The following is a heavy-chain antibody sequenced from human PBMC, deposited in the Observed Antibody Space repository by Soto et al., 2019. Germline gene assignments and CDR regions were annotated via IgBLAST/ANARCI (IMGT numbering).Heavy chain of an antibody. CDR1: GFTFNTYS. CDR2: ISGSNTYI. D-gene: IGHD1-26*01. J-gene: IGHJ4*02. CDR3: ARDGVVGPRVDY. V-gene: IGHV3-21*01. Sequence: EVQLVESGGGLVKPGGSLRLSCAASGFTFNTYSMNWVRQAPGKGLEWVSSISGSNTYIYYVDSVKGRFAISRDNAKNSGYLQMNRLRAEDTAVYYCARDGVVGPRVDYWGQGTLVTVSS.